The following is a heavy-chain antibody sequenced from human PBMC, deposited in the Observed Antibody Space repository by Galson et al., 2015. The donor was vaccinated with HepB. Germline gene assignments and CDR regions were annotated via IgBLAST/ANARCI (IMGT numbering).Heavy chain of an antibody. CDR2: INPSGGST. V-gene: IGHV1-46*01. CDR3: ARVAPGESGDY. Sequence: QSGAEVKKPGESLKISCKASGYTFTSYYMHWVRQAPGQGLEWMGIINPSGGSTSYAQKFQGRVTMTRDTSTSTVYMELSSLRSEDTAVYYCARVAPGESGDYWGQGTLVTVSS. D-gene: IGHD3-10*01. J-gene: IGHJ4*02. CDR1: GYTFTSYY.